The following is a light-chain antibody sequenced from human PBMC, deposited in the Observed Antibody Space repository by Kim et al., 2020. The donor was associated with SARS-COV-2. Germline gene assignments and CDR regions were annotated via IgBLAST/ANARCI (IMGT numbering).Light chain of an antibody. J-gene: IGKJ1*01. CDR2: GAS. Sequence: EIVLTQSPVTLSVSLEERATLSCRASQSVSRDLAWYQQKPGQAPRLLIYGASTRAAGVPARFSGSGSGTEFTLIISSLQSEDFAVYYCQQYSSWPPWTFGQGTKVEIK. CDR1: QSVSRD. V-gene: IGKV3-15*01. CDR3: QQYSSWPPWT.